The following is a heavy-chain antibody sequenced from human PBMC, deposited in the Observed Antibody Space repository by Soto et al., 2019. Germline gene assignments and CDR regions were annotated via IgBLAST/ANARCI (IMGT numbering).Heavy chain of an antibody. D-gene: IGHD6-19*01. CDR3: AKERSSGWSLDY. J-gene: IGHJ4*02. Sequence: SVMQSLTCAVHGGYFSGYYWTWIRQPPGTGLEWIGEINHSGSTNYNPSLKSRVTISVDTSKNQFSLKLTSVTAEDPAVFYCAKERSSGWSLDYWGQGTLVTVSS. CDR1: GGYFSGYY. CDR2: INHSGST. V-gene: IGHV4-34*01.